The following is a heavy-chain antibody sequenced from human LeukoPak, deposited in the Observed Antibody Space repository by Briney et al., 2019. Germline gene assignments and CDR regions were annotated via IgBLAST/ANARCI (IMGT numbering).Heavy chain of an antibody. J-gene: IGHJ4*02. CDR3: ARCPSSGYLDYFDY. CDR1: GGSISSSSYY. V-gene: IGHV4-39*01. Sequence: SETLSLTCTVSGGSISSSSYYWGWIRQPPGKGLEWIGSIYYSGSTYYNPSLKSRVTISVDTSKNQFSLKLSSVTAADTAVYYCARCPSSGYLDYFDYWGQGTLVTVSS. CDR2: IYYSGST. D-gene: IGHD3-22*01.